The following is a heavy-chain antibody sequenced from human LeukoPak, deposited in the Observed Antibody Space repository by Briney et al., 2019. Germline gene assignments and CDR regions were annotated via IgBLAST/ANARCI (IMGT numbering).Heavy chain of an antibody. Sequence: KPSETLSLTCAVYGGSFSGYYWSWVRQPPGKGLEWIGENNHSGSNNYNPSLESRVTISVDKSKNQFSLKLRSVTAADTAVYYCARIRDYDRWGQGTLVTVSS. V-gene: IGHV4-34*01. CDR3: ARIRDYDR. CDR2: NNHSGSN. CDR1: GGSFSGYY. D-gene: IGHD3-16*01. J-gene: IGHJ5*02.